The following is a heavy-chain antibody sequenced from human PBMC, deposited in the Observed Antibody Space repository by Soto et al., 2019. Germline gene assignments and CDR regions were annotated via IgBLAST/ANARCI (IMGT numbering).Heavy chain of an antibody. CDR3: ARDPPSSSPDYYYYGMDV. CDR2: IWYDGSNK. CDR1: GFTFSSYG. Sequence: GGSLRLSCAASGFTFSSYGMHWVRQAPGKGLEWVAVIWYDGSNKYYGDSVKGRFTICRSNSKNTLYLQMNSLRAEDTAVYYCARDPPSSSPDYYYYGMDVWGQGTTVTVSS. J-gene: IGHJ6*02. V-gene: IGHV3-33*01. D-gene: IGHD6-6*01.